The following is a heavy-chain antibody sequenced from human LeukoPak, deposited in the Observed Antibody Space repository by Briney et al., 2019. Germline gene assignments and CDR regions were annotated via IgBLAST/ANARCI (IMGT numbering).Heavy chain of an antibody. V-gene: IGHV1-69*13. J-gene: IGHJ6*03. CDR1: GGTFSSYV. CDR3: ARDRTPDAGYSSSWYYYYYMDV. CDR2: IIPIFGTA. D-gene: IGHD6-13*01. Sequence: GASVKVSCKASGGTFSSYVISWVRQAPGQGLEWMGGIIPIFGTANYAQKFQGRVTITADESPSTAYMELSSLRSDDTAVYYCARDRTPDAGYSSSWYYYYYMDVWGKGTTVTVSS.